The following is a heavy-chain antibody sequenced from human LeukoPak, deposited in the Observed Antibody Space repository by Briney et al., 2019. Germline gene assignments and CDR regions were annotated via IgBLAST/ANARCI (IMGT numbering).Heavy chain of an antibody. Sequence: GGSLRLSCAASGFTFSSYWMHWVRQDPRKGLVWVSRINGDGRNINYADSVRGRFTISRDNAKNTLYLQMNTLRVEDTAVYYCAKDNGIAVAAAYWGQGTLVTVSS. D-gene: IGHD6-19*01. V-gene: IGHV3-74*01. J-gene: IGHJ4*02. CDR2: INGDGRNI. CDR3: AKDNGIAVAAAY. CDR1: GFTFSSYW.